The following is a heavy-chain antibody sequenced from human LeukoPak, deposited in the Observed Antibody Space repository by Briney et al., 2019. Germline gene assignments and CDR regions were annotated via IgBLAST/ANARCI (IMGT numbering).Heavy chain of an antibody. CDR3: ARLEYSSPYYYYYMDV. J-gene: IGHJ6*03. V-gene: IGHV5-51*01. Sequence: GESLKISCKGSGYSFRSYWIGWVRQLPGKGLEWMGIIYPGDSDTRYSPSFQGQVTISADKSISTAYLQWSSLKASDTAMYYCARLEYSSPYYYYYMDVWGKGTTVTVSS. D-gene: IGHD6-6*01. CDR1: GYSFRSYW. CDR2: IYPGDSDT.